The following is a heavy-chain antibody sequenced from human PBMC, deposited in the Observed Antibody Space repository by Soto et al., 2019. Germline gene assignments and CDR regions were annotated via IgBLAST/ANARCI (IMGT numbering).Heavy chain of an antibody. D-gene: IGHD1-26*01. Sequence: PGGSLRLSCAASGFTFSSYGMHWVRQAPGKGLEWVAVISYDGSNKYYADSVKGRFTISRDNSKNTLYPQMNSLRAEDTAVYYCAKSSSGSYPFDYWGQGTLVTVSS. CDR3: AKSSSGSYPFDY. CDR1: GFTFSSYG. V-gene: IGHV3-30*18. CDR2: ISYDGSNK. J-gene: IGHJ4*02.